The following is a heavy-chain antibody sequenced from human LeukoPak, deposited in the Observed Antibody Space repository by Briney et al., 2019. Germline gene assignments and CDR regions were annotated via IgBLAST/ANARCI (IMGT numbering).Heavy chain of an antibody. CDR2: IKSDGSDT. V-gene: IGHV3-74*01. CDR3: ARDRPDYYDSSGGFDY. D-gene: IGHD3-22*01. CDR1: GFTFSTYW. J-gene: IGHJ4*02. Sequence: QSGGSLRLSCAASGFTFSTYWMHWVRQAPGEGLVWVSRIKSDGSDTSYADSVKGRFTISRDNAKNTLYLQMNSLRAEDTAVYYCARDRPDYYDSSGGFDYWGQGTLVTVSS.